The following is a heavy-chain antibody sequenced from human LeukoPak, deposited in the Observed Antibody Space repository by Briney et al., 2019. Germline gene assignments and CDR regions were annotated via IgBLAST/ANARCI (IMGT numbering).Heavy chain of an antibody. D-gene: IGHD2-2*01. Sequence: PGGSLRLSCGASGFTFSSYSMNWVRQAPGKGLEWVSSISSSSSYIYYVDSVKGRFTISRDNAKNSLYLQMNSLRVEDTAVYYCARGYCSSTTCPTDYWGQGTLVTVSS. CDR3: ARGYCSSTTCPTDY. CDR1: GFTFSSYS. CDR2: ISSSSSYI. J-gene: IGHJ4*02. V-gene: IGHV3-21*01.